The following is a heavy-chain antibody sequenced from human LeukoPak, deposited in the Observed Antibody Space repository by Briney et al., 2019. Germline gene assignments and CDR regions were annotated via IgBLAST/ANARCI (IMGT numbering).Heavy chain of an antibody. CDR3: ARGCPIVVVPAATHTPYYYYYCMDV. J-gene: IGHJ6*03. D-gene: IGHD2-2*01. CDR1: GYTFTGYY. CDR2: INPNSGGT. V-gene: IGHV1-2*02. Sequence: ASVKVSCKASGYTFTGYYMHWVRQAPGQGLEWMGWINPNSGGTNYAQKFQGRVTMTRDTSISTAYMELSRLRSDDTAVYYCARGCPIVVVPAATHTPYYYYYCMDVWGKGTTVTVSS.